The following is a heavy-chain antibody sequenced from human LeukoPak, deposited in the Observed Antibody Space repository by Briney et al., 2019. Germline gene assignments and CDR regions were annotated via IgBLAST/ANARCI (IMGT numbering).Heavy chain of an antibody. CDR1: GGSISNYY. J-gene: IGHJ4*02. CDR2: IYSSGST. D-gene: IGHD4-17*01. Sequence: PSETLSLTCTVSGGSISNYYWSWIRQPPGQGLERIGYIYSSGSTNYNPSPKRRVTISVDTSKNQFSLKLSSLTAADTAVYVCARPRGYGDYVPWDYWGQGSLVTVSS. V-gene: IGHV4-59*01. CDR3: ARPRGYGDYVPWDY.